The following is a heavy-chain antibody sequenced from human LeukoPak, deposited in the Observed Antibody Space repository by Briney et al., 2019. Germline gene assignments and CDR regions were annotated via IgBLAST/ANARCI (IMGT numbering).Heavy chain of an antibody. CDR2: ISWNSGSI. V-gene: IGHV3-9*01. CDR1: GFTFDDYA. J-gene: IGHJ3*02. CDR3: AKDINIRFLEWSPDAFDI. D-gene: IGHD3-3*01. Sequence: GGSLRLSCAASGFTFDDYAMHWVRQAPGKGLEWVSGISWNSGSIGYADSVKGRFTISRDNAKNSLYLQMNSLRAEDTALYYCAKDINIRFLEWSPDAFDIWGQGTMDTVSS.